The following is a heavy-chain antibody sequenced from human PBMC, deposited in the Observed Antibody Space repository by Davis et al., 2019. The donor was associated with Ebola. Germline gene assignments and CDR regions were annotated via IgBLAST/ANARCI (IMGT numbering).Heavy chain of an antibody. CDR1: GGSFNSFS. V-gene: IGHV1-69*10. D-gene: IGHD3-3*01. Sequence: SVKVSCKTSGGSFNSFSISWVRQAPGQGLQWVGGIIPILGVGNYAQKFQGRVKITADKSTTTVYMELSSLRSEDTAVYYCLTEPSHTRGRFLDSTTFNVWGQGTVVTVSS. J-gene: IGHJ3*01. CDR3: LTEPSHTRGRFLDSTTFNV. CDR2: IIPILGVG.